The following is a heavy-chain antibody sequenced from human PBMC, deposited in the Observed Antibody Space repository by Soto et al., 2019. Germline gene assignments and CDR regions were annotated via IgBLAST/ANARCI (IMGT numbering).Heavy chain of an antibody. J-gene: IGHJ5*02. V-gene: IGHV4-4*07. CDR1: GGYISSYY. Sequence: PSATLSLTCTVSGGYISSYYWSWIRQPAGKGLEWIGRIYTSGSTNYNPSLKSRVTMSVDTSKNQFSLKLSSVTAADTAAYYCARDYAEGWFDPWGQGTLVTVSS. D-gene: IGHD4-17*01. CDR2: IYTSGST. CDR3: ARDYAEGWFDP.